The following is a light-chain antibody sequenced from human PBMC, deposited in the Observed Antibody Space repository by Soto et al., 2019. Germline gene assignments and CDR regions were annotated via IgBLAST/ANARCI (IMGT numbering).Light chain of an antibody. CDR1: SSDVGSYNL. Sequence: QSALTQPASVSGSPGQSITISCTGTSSDVGSYNLVSWYQQHPGTAPKLMIYEAFKRPSGVSNRFSGSKSGDTASLTISGLQAEDEADYYCCSYAGSTTLYVFGAGTNVTVL. CDR2: EAF. J-gene: IGLJ1*01. V-gene: IGLV2-23*01. CDR3: CSYAGSTTLYV.